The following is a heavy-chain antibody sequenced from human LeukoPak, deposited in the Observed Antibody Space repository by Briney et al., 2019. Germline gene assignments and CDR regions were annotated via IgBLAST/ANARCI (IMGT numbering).Heavy chain of an antibody. D-gene: IGHD4-17*01. CDR2: ISGAGP. CDR1: GFTFSNYA. Sequence: PGGSLRLSCAASGFTFSNYALTWVRQAPGRGLEWGSSISGAGPYYADSVKGRFSISRDNYKNPLYLQMSSLRAEDTAVYYCARDPNGNYVGAFDFQRWGQGTLVTVSS. V-gene: IGHV3-23*01. J-gene: IGHJ1*01. CDR3: ARDPNGNYVGAFDFQR.